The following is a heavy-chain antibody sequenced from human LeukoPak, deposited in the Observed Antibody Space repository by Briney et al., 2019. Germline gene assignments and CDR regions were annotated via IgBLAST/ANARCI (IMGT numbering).Heavy chain of an antibody. Sequence: ASVKVSCKASGGTFSSYAISWVRQAPGQGLEWMGRIIPILGIANYAQKFQGRVTITADKSTSTAYMELSSLRSEDTAVYYCAPNGYYDSSGLFDPWAREPWSPSPQ. J-gene: IGHJ5*02. CDR2: IIPILGIA. V-gene: IGHV1-69*04. D-gene: IGHD3-22*01. CDR3: APNGYYDSSGLFDP. CDR1: GGTFSSYA.